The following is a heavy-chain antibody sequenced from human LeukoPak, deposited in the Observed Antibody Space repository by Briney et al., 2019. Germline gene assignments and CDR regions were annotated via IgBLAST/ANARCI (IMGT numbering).Heavy chain of an antibody. D-gene: IGHD4-23*01. J-gene: IGHJ5*02. CDR2: IYYSGST. CDR3: ARALRPSYYGGNSPGWFDP. V-gene: IGHV4-31*03. Sequence: SQTLSLTCTVSGGSISSGGYYWSWIRQHPGKGLEWIGYIYYSGSTYYNPSLKSRVTISVDTSKNQFSLKLSSVTAADTAVYYCARALRPSYYGGNSPGWFDPWGQGTLVTVSS. CDR1: GGSISSGGYY.